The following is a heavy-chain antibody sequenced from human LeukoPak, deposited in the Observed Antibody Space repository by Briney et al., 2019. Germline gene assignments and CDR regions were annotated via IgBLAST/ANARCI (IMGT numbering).Heavy chain of an antibody. D-gene: IGHD4-17*01. V-gene: IGHV1-2*02. CDR1: GYTFTGYY. Sequence: GASVKVSCKASGYTFTGYYMHWVRQAPGQGLEWMGWINPNSGGTNYAQKFQGRVTMTRDTSISTAYMELSRLRSDDTAVYYCARGIDYGDYVGWFDPWGQGTLVTVSS. CDR3: ARGIDYGDYVGWFDP. J-gene: IGHJ5*02. CDR2: INPNSGGT.